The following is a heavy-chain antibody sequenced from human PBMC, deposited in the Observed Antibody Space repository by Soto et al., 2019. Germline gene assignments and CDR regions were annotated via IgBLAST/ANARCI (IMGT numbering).Heavy chain of an antibody. Sequence: GGSLRLSCAASGFTFSSYAMSWVRQAPGKGLEWVSAISGSGGSTYYADSVKGRFTISRDNSKNTPYLQMNSLRAEDTAVYYCAKGRGYSYGSSLCWDYWGQGTLVTVSS. CDR3: AKGRGYSYGSSLCWDY. D-gene: IGHD5-18*01. CDR1: GFTFSSYA. J-gene: IGHJ4*02. CDR2: ISGSGGST. V-gene: IGHV3-23*01.